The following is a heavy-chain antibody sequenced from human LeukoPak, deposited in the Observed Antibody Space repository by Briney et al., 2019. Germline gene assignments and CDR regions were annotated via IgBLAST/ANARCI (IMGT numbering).Heavy chain of an antibody. CDR1: GGTFSSYA. J-gene: IGHJ1*01. D-gene: IGHD6-13*01. Sequence: ASVKVSCKASGGTFSSYAISWVRQAPGQGLEWMGGIIPIFGTANYAQKFQGRVTITADESTSTAYMELSSLRSEDTAVYYCAREGYSSSPFQHWGQGTLVTVSS. V-gene: IGHV1-69*13. CDR2: IIPIFGTA. CDR3: AREGYSSSPFQH.